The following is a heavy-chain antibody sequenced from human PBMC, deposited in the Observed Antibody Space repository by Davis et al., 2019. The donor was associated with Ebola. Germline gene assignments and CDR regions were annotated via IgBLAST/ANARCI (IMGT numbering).Heavy chain of an antibody. J-gene: IGHJ6*02. CDR2: IYYSGST. D-gene: IGHD6-19*01. Sequence: SETLSLTCTVSGGSISNYYWSWIRQPPGKGLEWIGYIYYSGSTNYNPSLKSRVTISVDTSKNQFSLKLSSATAADTAVYYCARGPHSSGWYGLDVWGQGTTVTVSS. V-gene: IGHV4-59*01. CDR1: GGSISNYY. CDR3: ARGPHSSGWYGLDV.